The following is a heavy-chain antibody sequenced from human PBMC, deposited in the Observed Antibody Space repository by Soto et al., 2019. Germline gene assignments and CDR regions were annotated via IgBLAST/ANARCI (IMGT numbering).Heavy chain of an antibody. Sequence: QVQLVESGGGVVQPGRSLRLSCAASGFTFSSYGMHWVRQAPGKGLEWVAVIWYDGSNKYYADSVKGRFTISRDNSKNTLYLQMNSLRAEDTAVYYCARDNLPRIAHAFDIWGHGTMVTVSS. CDR3: ARDNLPRIAHAFDI. CDR2: IWYDGSNK. J-gene: IGHJ3*02. D-gene: IGHD6-13*01. V-gene: IGHV3-33*01. CDR1: GFTFSSYG.